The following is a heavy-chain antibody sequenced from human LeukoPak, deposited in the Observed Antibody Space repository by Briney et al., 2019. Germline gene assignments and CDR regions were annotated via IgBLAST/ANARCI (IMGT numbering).Heavy chain of an antibody. J-gene: IGHJ4*02. CDR1: GYSISSGYY. Sequence: MASETLSLTCTVSGYSISSGYYWGWIRQPPGKGLEWIGSINHSGSTYYNPSLKSRVTISVDTSKNQFSLKLSSVTAADTAVYYCAREIRITPYYFDYWGQGTLVTVSS. CDR2: INHSGST. V-gene: IGHV4-38-2*02. CDR3: AREIRITPYYFDY. D-gene: IGHD3-10*01.